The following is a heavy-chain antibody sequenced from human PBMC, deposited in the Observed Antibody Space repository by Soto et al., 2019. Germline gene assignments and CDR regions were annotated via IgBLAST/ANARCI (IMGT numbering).Heavy chain of an antibody. CDR3: ASHRGYYYYGMDV. V-gene: IGHV3-53*01. D-gene: IGHD3-22*01. Sequence: PGGSLRLSCAASGFTVSSHYMSWVRQAPGKGLEWVSVIYSGAGTYYADSVKGRFTISGDNSKNTLYLQMNSLRAEDTAVYYCASHRGYYYYGMDVWGQGTTVTV. CDR2: IYSGAGT. J-gene: IGHJ6*02. CDR1: GFTVSSHY.